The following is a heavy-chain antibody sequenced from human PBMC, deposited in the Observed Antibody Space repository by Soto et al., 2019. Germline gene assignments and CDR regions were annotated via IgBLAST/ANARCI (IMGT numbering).Heavy chain of an antibody. CDR2: VIPVFRTA. CDR3: ARSRFAVGVTEDYYGMDV. V-gene: IGHV1-69*12. Sequence: QVQLVQSGAEVKKPGSSVKVSCKSSGGTFSNSPISWVRQAPGQGLEWVGGVIPVFRTANYAQKFQGRVTIIADESTNTAYMELSSLRSDDTAVYYCARSRFAVGVTEDYYGMDVWGQGTTVTVSS. D-gene: IGHD2-15*01. J-gene: IGHJ6*02. CDR1: GGTFSNSP.